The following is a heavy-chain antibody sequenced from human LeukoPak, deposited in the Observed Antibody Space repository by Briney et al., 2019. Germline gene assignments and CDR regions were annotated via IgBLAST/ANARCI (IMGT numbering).Heavy chain of an antibody. CDR3: AREGTIFGPVDN. Sequence: SETLSLTCTVSGGSISSYYWSWIRQPPGKGLEWIGYIYYSGSTNYNPSLKSRVTISVDTSKNQFSLKLSSVTAADTAVYYCAREGTIFGPVDNWGQGTLVTVSS. J-gene: IGHJ4*02. D-gene: IGHD3-3*01. CDR2: IYYSGST. V-gene: IGHV4-59*01. CDR1: GGSISSYY.